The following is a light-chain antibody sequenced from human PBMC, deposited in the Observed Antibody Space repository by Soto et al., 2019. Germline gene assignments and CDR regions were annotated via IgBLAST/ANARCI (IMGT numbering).Light chain of an antibody. V-gene: IGKV2-28*01. CDR1: QSLLHSNGYNY. J-gene: IGKJ1*01. CDR2: LGS. CDR3: MQPLQTHRT. Sequence: DIVMTQSPLSLPVTPGEPASISCRSSQSLLHSNGYNYLDWFLQKPGQSPQLLIYLGSNRASGVPDRFSGSGSGTDFTLKISRVEAEDVGVYYCMQPLQTHRTFGQGTKVDIK.